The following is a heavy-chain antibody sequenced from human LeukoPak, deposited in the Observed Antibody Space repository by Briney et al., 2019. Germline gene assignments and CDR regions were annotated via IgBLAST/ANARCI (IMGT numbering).Heavy chain of an antibody. D-gene: IGHD3-10*01. CDR1: GGSFSGYY. CDR3: ARVSLVRGAPDYYFDY. J-gene: IGHJ4*02. Sequence: SETLSLTCAVYGGSFSGYYWSWIRQPAGKGLEWIGRIYTSGSTNYNPSLKSRVTMSVDTSKNQFSLKLSSVTAADTAVYYCARVSLVRGAPDYYFDYWGQGTLVTVSS. V-gene: IGHV4-59*10. CDR2: IYTSGST.